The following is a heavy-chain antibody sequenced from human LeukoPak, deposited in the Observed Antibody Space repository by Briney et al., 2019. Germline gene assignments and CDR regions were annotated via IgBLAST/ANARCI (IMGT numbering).Heavy chain of an antibody. V-gene: IGHV1-2*02. Sequence: ASVKVSCKASGYTFTGYYMHWVRQAPGQGLEWMGWINPNSGGTNYAQKFQGRVTMTRDTSISTAYMELSRLRSDDTAVYYCARDSGTAMVDFDYWGQGTLVTVSS. CDR3: ARDSGTAMVDFDY. CDR2: INPNSGGT. CDR1: GYTFTGYY. J-gene: IGHJ4*02. D-gene: IGHD5-18*01.